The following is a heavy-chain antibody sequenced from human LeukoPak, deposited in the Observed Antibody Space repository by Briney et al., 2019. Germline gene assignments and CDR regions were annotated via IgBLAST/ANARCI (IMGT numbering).Heavy chain of an antibody. J-gene: IGHJ6*03. CDR3: ARGNTAMAPPYYYYYMDV. CDR2: IYSSGST. CDR1: GDSINTNNYY. V-gene: IGHV4-39*07. D-gene: IGHD5-18*01. Sequence: SETLSLTCIVSGDSINTNNYYWGWIRQPPGKGLEWIGSIYSSGSTYYNPSLKSRATISVDTSKNQFSLKLSSVTAADTAVYYCARGNTAMAPPYYYYYMDVWGKGTTVTVSS.